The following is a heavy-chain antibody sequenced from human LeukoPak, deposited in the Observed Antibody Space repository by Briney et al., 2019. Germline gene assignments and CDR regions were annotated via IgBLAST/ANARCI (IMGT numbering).Heavy chain of an antibody. CDR2: ISGSGGST. CDR3: AKDSCSGGSCYSFDY. Sequence: GGSLRLSCAASGFTFSIYAMSWVRQAPGKGLEWVSGISGSGGSTYYADSVKGRFTISRDNSKNTLYLQMNSLRAEDTAVYYCAKDSCSGGSCYSFDYWGQGTLVTVSS. CDR1: GFTFSIYA. D-gene: IGHD2-15*01. V-gene: IGHV3-23*01. J-gene: IGHJ4*02.